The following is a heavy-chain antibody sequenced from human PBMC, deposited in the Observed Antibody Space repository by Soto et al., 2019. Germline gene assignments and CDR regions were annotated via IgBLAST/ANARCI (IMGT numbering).Heavy chain of an antibody. CDR1: GGSLSSYY. D-gene: IGHD6-25*01. V-gene: IGHV4-59*01. J-gene: IGHJ5*02. CDR2: VYFSGNT. Sequence: PSETLSLTCTVSGGSLSSYYWTWIRQSPGKGLEWIGYVYFSGNTNSNPSLKSRVTISIDTSKNQFSLRLASVTAADTAFYYCGSVRPSGYVLSWGQGTLVTVSS. CDR3: GSVRPSGYVLS.